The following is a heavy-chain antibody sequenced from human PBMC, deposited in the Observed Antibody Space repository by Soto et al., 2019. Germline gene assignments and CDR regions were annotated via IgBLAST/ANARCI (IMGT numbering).Heavy chain of an antibody. CDR1: GFTFSSYG. CDR2: ISYDGSNK. Sequence: PGGSLRLSCAASGFTFSSYGMHWVRQAPGKGLEWVAVISYDGSNKYYADSVKGRFTISRDNSKNTLYLQMNSLRAEDTAVYYCAKDGTYYDFWSGIWYFDYWGQGTRVTVSS. CDR3: AKDGTYYDFWSGIWYFDY. J-gene: IGHJ4*02. D-gene: IGHD3-3*01. V-gene: IGHV3-30*18.